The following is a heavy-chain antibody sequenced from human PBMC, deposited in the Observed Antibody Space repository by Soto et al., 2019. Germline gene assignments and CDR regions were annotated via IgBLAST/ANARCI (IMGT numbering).Heavy chain of an antibody. D-gene: IGHD3-10*01. CDR2: IYYSGST. CDR3: ARGGITMVRGVIITVNSGFDY. Sequence: QVQLQESGPGLVKPSQTLSLTCTVSGGSISSGDYYWSWIRQPPGKGLEWIGYIYYSGSTYYNPSLKSRVTISVDTSKNQFSLKLSAVTAADTAVYYCARGGITMVRGVIITVNSGFDYWGQGTLVTVSS. J-gene: IGHJ4*02. V-gene: IGHV4-30-4*01. CDR1: GGSISSGDYY.